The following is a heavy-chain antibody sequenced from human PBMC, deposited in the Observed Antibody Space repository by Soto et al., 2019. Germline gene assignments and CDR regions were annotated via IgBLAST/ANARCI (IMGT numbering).Heavy chain of an antibody. D-gene: IGHD3-10*01. Sequence: PSETLSLTCTVSGGSISSGGYYWSWIRQHPGKGLEWIGYIYYSGSTYYNPSLKSRVTISVDTSKNQFSLKLSSVTAADTAVYYCARDRVLLWFGELFSDYYGMDVWGQGTTVTVSS. CDR2: IYYSGST. J-gene: IGHJ6*02. CDR3: ARDRVLLWFGELFSDYYGMDV. V-gene: IGHV4-31*03. CDR1: GGSISSGGYY.